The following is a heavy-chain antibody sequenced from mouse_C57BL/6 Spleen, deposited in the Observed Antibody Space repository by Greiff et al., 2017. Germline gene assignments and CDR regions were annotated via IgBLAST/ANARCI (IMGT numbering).Heavy chain of an antibody. CDR3: ARSRDYDYDYY. CDR2: INPNNGGT. Sequence: VQLQQSGPELVKPGASVKISCKASGYTFTDYYMNWVKQSHGKSLEWIGDINPNNGGTSYNQKFKGKATLTVDKSSSTAYMEFRSLKSDDSAVYYCARSRDYDYDYYWGQGTTLTVSS. V-gene: IGHV1-26*01. D-gene: IGHD2-4*01. J-gene: IGHJ2*01. CDR1: GYTFTDYY.